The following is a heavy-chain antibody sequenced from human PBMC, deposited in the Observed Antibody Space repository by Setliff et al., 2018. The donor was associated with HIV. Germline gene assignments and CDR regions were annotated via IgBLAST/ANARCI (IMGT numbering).Heavy chain of an antibody. CDR2: IIPILGTA. D-gene: IGHD2-2*01. J-gene: IGHJ5*02. V-gene: IGHV1-69*05. CDR1: GGIFSSYA. CDR3: ARDFGGYCSSMSCPGLFDP. Sequence: GASVKVSCKASGGIFSSYAISWVRQAPGQGLEWMGGIIPILGTANYAQKFQDRVTITTDESTSTAYMELSGLRSEDTAVYYCARDFGGYCSSMSCPGLFDPWGQGTLVTVSS.